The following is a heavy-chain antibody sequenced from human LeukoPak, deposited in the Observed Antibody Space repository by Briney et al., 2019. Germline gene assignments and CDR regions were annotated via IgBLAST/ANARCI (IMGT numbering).Heavy chain of an antibody. J-gene: IGHJ6*03. V-gene: IGHV1-24*01. Sequence: ASVKVFCKVSGYTLTELSMHWVRQAPGKGLEWMGGFDPEDGETIYAQKFQGRVTMTEDTSTDTAYMELSSLRSEDTAVYYCAQNFGGNSHYYYYMDVWGKGTTVTVSS. CDR1: GYTLTELS. CDR2: FDPEDGET. D-gene: IGHD4-23*01. CDR3: AQNFGGNSHYYYYMDV.